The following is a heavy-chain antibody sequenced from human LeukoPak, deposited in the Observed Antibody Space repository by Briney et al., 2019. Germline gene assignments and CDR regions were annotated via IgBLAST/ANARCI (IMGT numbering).Heavy chain of an antibody. Sequence: PSETLSLTCTVSGGSVSSGSYYWSWIRQPPGKGLEWIGYIYYSGSTNYNPSLKSRVTISVDTSKNQFSLKLSSVTAADTAVYYCARAPGTVTTWNYWGQGTLVTVSS. V-gene: IGHV4-61*01. CDR2: IYYSGST. CDR3: ARAPGTVTTWNY. CDR1: GGSVSSGSYY. D-gene: IGHD4-17*01. J-gene: IGHJ4*02.